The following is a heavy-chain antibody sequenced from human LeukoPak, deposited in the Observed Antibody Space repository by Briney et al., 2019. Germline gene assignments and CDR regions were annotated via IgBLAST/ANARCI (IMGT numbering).Heavy chain of an antibody. J-gene: IGHJ5*02. D-gene: IGHD2-15*01. CDR1: GYTFTSYA. CDR3: ARGAVVVVAAIWFDP. V-gene: IGHV1-3*01. CDR2: INAGNGNT. Sequence: ASVKVSSKASGYTFTSYAMHWVRQAPGQRLEWMGWINAGNGNTKYSQKFQGRVTITRDTSASTAYMELSSLRSEDTAVYYCARGAVVVVAAIWFDPWGQGTLVTVSS.